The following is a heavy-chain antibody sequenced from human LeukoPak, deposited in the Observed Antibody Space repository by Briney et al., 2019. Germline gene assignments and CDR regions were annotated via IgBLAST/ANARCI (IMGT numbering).Heavy chain of an antibody. CDR2: IYYSGST. J-gene: IGHJ5*02. CDR1: GGSISSGDYY. V-gene: IGHV4-30-4*01. CDR3: ASHYYGSGTAYNWFDP. D-gene: IGHD3-10*01. Sequence: SQTLSPTCTVSGGSISSGDYYWSWIRQPPGKGLEWIGYIYYSGSTYYNPSLKSRVTISVDTSKNQFSLKLSSVTAADTAVYYCASHYYGSGTAYNWFDPWGQGTLVTVSS.